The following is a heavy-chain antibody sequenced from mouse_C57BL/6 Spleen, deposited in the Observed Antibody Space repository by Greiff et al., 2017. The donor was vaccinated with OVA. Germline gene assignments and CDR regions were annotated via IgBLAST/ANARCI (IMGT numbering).Heavy chain of an antibody. V-gene: IGHV1-52*01. CDR1: GYTFTSYW. D-gene: IGHD1-2*01. J-gene: IGHJ4*01. CDR3: ASITTALDYYAMDY. Sequence: VQLQQPGAELVRPGSSVKLSCKASGYTFTSYWMHWVKQRPIQGLEWIGNIDPSDSDTHYNQKFKDKATLTVDKSSSTAYMQLSSLTSEDSAVYYCASITTALDYYAMDYWGQGTSVTVSS. CDR2: IDPSDSDT.